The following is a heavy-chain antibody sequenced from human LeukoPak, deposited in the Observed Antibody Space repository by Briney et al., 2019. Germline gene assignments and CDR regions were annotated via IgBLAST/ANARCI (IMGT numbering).Heavy chain of an antibody. D-gene: IGHD6-19*01. V-gene: IGHV3-23*01. CDR2: ISGGAGST. J-gene: IGHJ4*02. CDR3: ARGGGYDGLYFDY. Sequence: SGGSLRLTCAASGFSFGSYAMSWVRQAPGKGLEWVSAISGGAGSTYSADSVKGRFTISRDNSKNTLYLQMNSLRAEDAAVYYCARGGGYDGLYFDYWGQGTLVTVPS. CDR1: GFSFGSYA.